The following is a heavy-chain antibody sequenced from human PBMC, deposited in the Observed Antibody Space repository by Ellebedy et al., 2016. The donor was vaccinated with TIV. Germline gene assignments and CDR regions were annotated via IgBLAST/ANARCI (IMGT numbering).Heavy chain of an antibody. V-gene: IGHV1-46*01. CDR1: GYTFTSYY. J-gene: IGHJ4*02. CDR2: INTNGGGA. CDR3: AREVSGSRAYEDY. Sequence: ASVKVSCXASGYTFTSYYMHWVRQAPGQGLEWMGIINTNGGGATYAQKFQGRVTMTTDTSTSTVYMELSSLRSDDTAVYYCAREVSGSRAYEDYWGQGTLVTVSS. D-gene: IGHD3-22*01.